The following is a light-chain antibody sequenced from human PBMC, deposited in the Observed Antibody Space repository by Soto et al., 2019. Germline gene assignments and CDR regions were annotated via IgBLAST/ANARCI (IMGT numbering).Light chain of an antibody. V-gene: IGLV1-40*01. Sequence: QSVLTQPPSVSGAPGQRVTISCTGSSSNIGAGYDVHWYQQLPGTAPKLLISSNNNRPSGVPDRFSVSKSGTSASLAITRLKPEDEADYYCQSYDSSLALARVFGTGTKLTVL. J-gene: IGLJ1*01. CDR2: SNN. CDR1: SSNIGAGYD. CDR3: QSYDSSLALARV.